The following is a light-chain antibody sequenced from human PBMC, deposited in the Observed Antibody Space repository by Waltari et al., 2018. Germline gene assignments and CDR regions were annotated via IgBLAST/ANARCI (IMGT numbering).Light chain of an antibody. V-gene: IGKV3-20*01. Sequence: ELVLTQYPGTLSLPPGESATLSCRASQSVSSSYLTGYQQRPGQAPRLLIYGASSRATGIPDRFSGSGSGTDFTLTISRLEPEDFAVYWCQHYGTSPSWTFGQGTRVEIK. CDR2: GAS. CDR3: QHYGTSPSWT. CDR1: QSVSSSY. J-gene: IGKJ1*01.